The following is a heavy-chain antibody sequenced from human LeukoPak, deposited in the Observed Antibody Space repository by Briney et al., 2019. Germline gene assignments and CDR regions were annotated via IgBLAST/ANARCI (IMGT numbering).Heavy chain of an antibody. CDR1: GGSFSGYY. V-gene: IGHV4-34*01. D-gene: IGHD1-1*01. Sequence: SETLSLTCAVYGGSFSGYYRSWIRQPPGKGLEWIGEINHSGSTNYNPSLKSRVTISVDTSKNQFSLKLSSVTAADTAVYYCASFSGRTGGYWGQGTLVTVSS. CDR2: INHSGST. CDR3: ASFSGRTGGY. J-gene: IGHJ4*02.